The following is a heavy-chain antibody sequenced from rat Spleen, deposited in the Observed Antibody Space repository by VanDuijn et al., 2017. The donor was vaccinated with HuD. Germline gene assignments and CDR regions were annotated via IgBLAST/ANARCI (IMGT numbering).Heavy chain of an antibody. Sequence: EVQLVESGGGLVQPGRSLKLSCAASGFTFSNYDMAWVRQAPTKGLEWIASIPNTGSNTYYRDSVKGRFTISRDDAKTTLYLQMDSLRSEDTATYYCVRSILADYWGQGVMVTVSS. J-gene: IGHJ2*01. V-gene: IGHV5-25*01. CDR2: IPNTGSNT. CDR3: VRSILADY. CDR1: GFTFSNYD.